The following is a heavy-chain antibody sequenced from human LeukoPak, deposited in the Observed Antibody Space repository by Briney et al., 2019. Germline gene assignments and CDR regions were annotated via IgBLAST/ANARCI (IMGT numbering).Heavy chain of an antibody. D-gene: IGHD3-9*01. V-gene: IGHV1-69-2*01. CDR3: ARDGDLPNLYDILTGSYFDY. Sequence: GATVKISCKASGYTSTDYCIHWVQQAPRKGLEWMGLIDPDDGETVYAEKFQGRITITADASMDTAFLSLSSLRSEDTAVYYCARDGDLPNLYDILTGSYFDYWGQGTLVTVSS. CDR2: IDPDDGET. J-gene: IGHJ4*02. CDR1: GYTSTDYC.